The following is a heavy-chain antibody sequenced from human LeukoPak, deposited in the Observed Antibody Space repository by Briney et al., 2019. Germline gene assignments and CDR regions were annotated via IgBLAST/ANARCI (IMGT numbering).Heavy chain of an antibody. CDR3: ARDVPAYYYDSSGYTDAFDI. CDR2: ISSNGGTT. J-gene: IGHJ3*02. CDR1: GFTFNIYA. V-gene: IGHV3-64D*09. Sequence: GGSLRLSCSASGFTFNIYALHWVRQAPGKGLEYVSGISSNGGTTYSADSVKGRFTISRDNSKNTLYLQMSSLRPEDTAVYYCARDVPAYYYDSSGYTDAFDIWGQGTMVTVSS. D-gene: IGHD3-22*01.